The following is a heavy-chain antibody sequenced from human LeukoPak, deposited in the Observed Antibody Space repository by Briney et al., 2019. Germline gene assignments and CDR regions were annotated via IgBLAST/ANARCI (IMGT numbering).Heavy chain of an antibody. CDR1: GFTFSSTS. CDR2: MSGGGDSI. CDR3: AKQLGYCSDGSCYFPY. Sequence: GGSLRLSCAASGFTFSSTSMSWVRQAPGKGLEWVSVMSGGGDSIHYADSVKGRFTIFRDNSKSTLCLQMNSLRAEDTAVYYCAKQLGYCSDGSCYFPYWGQGTLVTVSS. V-gene: IGHV3-23*01. D-gene: IGHD2-15*01. J-gene: IGHJ4*02.